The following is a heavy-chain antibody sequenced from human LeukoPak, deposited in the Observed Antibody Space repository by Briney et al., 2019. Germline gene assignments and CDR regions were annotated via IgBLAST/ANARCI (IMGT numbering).Heavy chain of an antibody. CDR2: ISYLSSHV. D-gene: IGHD3-16*01. Sequence: GGSLRLSCSASGFTFSGYDMNWVRQAPGKGLEWVSSISYLSSHVYYGDSVKGRFSISRDNAKNSLYLQMNSLGAEDTAIYYCGRAFPPLRTSSAGDLWGQGILVTVSS. V-gene: IGHV3-21*01. CDR3: GRAFPPLRTSSAGDL. J-gene: IGHJ4*02. CDR1: GFTFSGYD.